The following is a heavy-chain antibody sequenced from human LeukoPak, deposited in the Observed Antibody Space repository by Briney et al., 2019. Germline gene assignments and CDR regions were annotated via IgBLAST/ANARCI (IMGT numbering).Heavy chain of an antibody. CDR2: ISSSGSAI. J-gene: IGHJ4*02. V-gene: IGHV3-11*01. Sequence: GGSLRLSCAASGFTFRDYYMSWIRQAPGKGLEWVSYISSSGSAIYYADSVKGRFTISRDNAKNSLCLQMNSLRAEDTAVYYCTRDSTVRYISSWYFDYWGQGALVTVSS. D-gene: IGHD6-13*01. CDR3: TRDSTVRYISSWYFDY. CDR1: GFTFRDYY.